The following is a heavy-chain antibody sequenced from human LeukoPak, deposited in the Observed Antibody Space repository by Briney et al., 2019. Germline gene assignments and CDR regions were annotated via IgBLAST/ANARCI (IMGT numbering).Heavy chain of an antibody. V-gene: IGHV1-3*01. CDR2: INAGNGNT. D-gene: IGHD5/OR15-5a*01. Sequence: ASVKVSCKASGYTFTSYAMHWVRQAPGQRLEWMGWINAGNGNTKYSQKSQGRVTITRDTSASTAYMELNSLRSEDTAVYYCAREILRATKRYWYFDLWGRGTLVTVSS. J-gene: IGHJ2*01. CDR1: GYTFTSYA. CDR3: AREILRATKRYWYFDL.